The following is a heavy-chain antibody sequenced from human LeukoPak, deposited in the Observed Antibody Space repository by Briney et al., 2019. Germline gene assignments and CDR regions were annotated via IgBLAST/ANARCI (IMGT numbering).Heavy chain of an antibody. D-gene: IGHD3-9*01. J-gene: IGHJ5*02. Sequence: SETLSLTCTVSGGSISSSSYYWGWIRQPPGKGLEWIGSIYYSGSTYYNPSLKSRVTISVDTSKNQFSLKLSSVTAADTAVYYCARLTKRVLRYFDDWFDPWGQGTLVTVSS. CDR1: GGSISSSSYY. CDR2: IYYSGST. V-gene: IGHV4-39*01. CDR3: ARLTKRVLRYFDDWFDP.